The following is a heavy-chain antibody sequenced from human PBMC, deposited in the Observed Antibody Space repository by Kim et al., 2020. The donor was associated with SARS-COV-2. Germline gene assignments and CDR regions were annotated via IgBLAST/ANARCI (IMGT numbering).Heavy chain of an antibody. Sequence: GGSLRLSCAASGFTFSSYGMHWVRQAPGKGLEWVAVISYDGSNKYYADSVKGRLTISRDNSKNTLYLQMNSLRAEDTAVYYCARDPELLWFGELPFDYWGQGTLVTVSS. J-gene: IGHJ4*02. D-gene: IGHD3-10*01. CDR2: ISYDGSNK. V-gene: IGHV3-33*05. CDR3: ARDPELLWFGELPFDY. CDR1: GFTFSSYG.